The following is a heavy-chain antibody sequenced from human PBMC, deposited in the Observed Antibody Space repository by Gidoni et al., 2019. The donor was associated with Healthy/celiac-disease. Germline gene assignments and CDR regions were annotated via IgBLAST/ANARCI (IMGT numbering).Heavy chain of an antibody. CDR3: ARGVGATDLDY. V-gene: IGHV1-3*01. D-gene: IGHD1-26*01. Sequence: QVQLVQSGAEVTKPGASLQVPCKASGHTFTSYAMHWVRQGPGQRIEWMGWINAGNGNTKYSQKLQGRVTINRDTSASTDYMELSSLRSEDTAVDYCARGVGATDLDYWGQGTLVTVSS. J-gene: IGHJ4*02. CDR1: GHTFTSYA. CDR2: INAGNGNT.